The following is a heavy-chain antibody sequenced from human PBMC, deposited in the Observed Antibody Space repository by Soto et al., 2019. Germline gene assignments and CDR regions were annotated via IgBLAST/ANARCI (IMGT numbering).Heavy chain of an antibody. CDR1: GFSLSTSGVC. CDR3: AHRRQLGDFDS. Sequence: KEPGPPLVTPTQTLTLTCTFSGFSLSTSGVCVGWFRQPPGKAPEWLAIICWDDGKRYSPSLKSRLTITQDTSKKQVVLILTNMDPVDTAAYFCAHRRQLGDFDSWGQGTLVTVSS. V-gene: IGHV2-5*02. J-gene: IGHJ4*02. D-gene: IGHD7-27*01. CDR2: ICWDDGK.